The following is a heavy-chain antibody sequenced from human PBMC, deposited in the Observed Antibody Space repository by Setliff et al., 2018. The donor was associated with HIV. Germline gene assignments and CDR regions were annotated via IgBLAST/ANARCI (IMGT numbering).Heavy chain of an antibody. CDR2: INSDESRT. CDR1: GFTFSTYW. CDR3: ARTYYYDASGYYRPFDI. Sequence: PGGSLRLSCAASGFTFSTYWMHWVRQAPGKGLVWVSRINSDESRTTYVDFVKGRFTISRDNAKNSLYLQMNSLRAEDTAAYYCARTYYYDASGYYRPFDIWGQGTMVTVSS. J-gene: IGHJ3*02. V-gene: IGHV3-74*01. D-gene: IGHD3-22*01.